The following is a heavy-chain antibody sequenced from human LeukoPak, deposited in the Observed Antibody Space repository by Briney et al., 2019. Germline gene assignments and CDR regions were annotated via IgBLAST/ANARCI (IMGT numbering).Heavy chain of an antibody. D-gene: IGHD3-10*01. CDR2: ISVSGGST. CDR1: GVTFSSYA. J-gene: IGHJ5*02. V-gene: IGHV3-23*01. CDR3: PKEVDVLLWFGGFDP. Sequence: PGGSLRLSCAASGVTFSSYAMSWVRQAPGKGLEWVSAISVSGGSTYYAVSVKRRLTISRDNSKNTQYLQMNRLRAEDTAVYYCPKEVDVLLWFGGFDPWGQGTLVTV.